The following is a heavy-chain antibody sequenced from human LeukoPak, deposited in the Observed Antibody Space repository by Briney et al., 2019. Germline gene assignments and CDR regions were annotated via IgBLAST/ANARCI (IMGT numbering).Heavy chain of an antibody. Sequence: SETLSLTCTVSGGSISSSSYYWGWIRQPPGKGPEWIGSIYYSGSTYYNPSLKSRVTISVDTSKNQFSLKLSSVTAADTAVYYCARLANWGWVDYWGQGTLVTVSS. V-gene: IGHV4-39*01. CDR1: GGSISSSSYY. D-gene: IGHD7-27*01. J-gene: IGHJ4*02. CDR2: IYYSGST. CDR3: ARLANWGWVDY.